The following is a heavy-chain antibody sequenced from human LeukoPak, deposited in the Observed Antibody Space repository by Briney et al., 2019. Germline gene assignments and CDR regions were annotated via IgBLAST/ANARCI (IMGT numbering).Heavy chain of an antibody. CDR1: GFTFSSYA. CDR2: ISGGGGTT. V-gene: IGHV3-23*01. Sequence: GGSLRLSCAASGFTFSSYAMSWVRQAPGKGLEWVSAISGGGGTTYYADSVKGRFTISRDNSKNTLYLQMNSLRAEDTAIYYCTDKRGYISPYWGQGTLVTVSS. D-gene: IGHD3-16*02. CDR3: TDKRGYISPY. J-gene: IGHJ4*02.